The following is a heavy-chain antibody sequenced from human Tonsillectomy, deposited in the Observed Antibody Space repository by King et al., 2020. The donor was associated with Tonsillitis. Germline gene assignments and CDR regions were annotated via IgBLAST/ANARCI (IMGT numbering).Heavy chain of an antibody. D-gene: IGHD2-2*01. V-gene: IGHV3-30*03. CDR3: ARSLTSSPPWNY. CDR2: ISYDGSNK. CDR1: GFTFRSYG. J-gene: IGHJ4*02. Sequence: VQLVESGGGVVQPGRSLRLSCAASGFTFRSYGMHWVRQAPGKGLEWVAVISYDGSNKYYADSVKGRFTISRDNSKNTLYLQMNSLRAEDTAVYYCARSLTSSPPWNYWGQGPLVTVSS.